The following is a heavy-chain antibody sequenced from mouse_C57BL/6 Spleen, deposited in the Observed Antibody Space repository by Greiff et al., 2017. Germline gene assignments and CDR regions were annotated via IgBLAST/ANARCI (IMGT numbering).Heavy chain of an antibody. CDR1: GFTFSSYA. CDR2: ISDGGSYT. V-gene: IGHV5-4*01. Sequence: VQLQQSGGGLVKPGGSLKLSCAASGFTFSSYAMSWVRQTPEKRLEWVATISDGGSYTYYPHNVKGRFTISRDNAKNSLYLQMSHLTSEDTAMYYCARDEGYSKPYAMDYWGQGTSVTVSS. J-gene: IGHJ4*01. CDR3: ARDEGYSKPYAMDY. D-gene: IGHD2-5*01.